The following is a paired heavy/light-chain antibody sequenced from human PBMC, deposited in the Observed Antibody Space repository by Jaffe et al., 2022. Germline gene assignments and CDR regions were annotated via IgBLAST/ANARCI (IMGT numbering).Heavy chain of an antibody. CDR2: IYYSGST. V-gene: IGHV4-59*01. CDR3: ARGPTRYYFDY. J-gene: IGHJ4*02. Sequence: QVQLQESGPGLVKPSETLSLTCTVSGGSINSYYWSWIRQPPGKGLEWIGYIYYSGSTNYNPSLKSRVTISVDTSKNQFSLNLSSVTAADTALYYCARGPTRYYFDYWGQGILVTVSS. CDR1: GGSINSYY.
Light chain of an antibody. V-gene: IGLV1-51*02. J-gene: IGLJ2*01. CDR2: ENN. Sequence: QSVLTQPPSVSAAPGQKVTISCSGSSSNIGNDYVSWYQQLPGTAPKLLIYENNKRPSGIPGRFSGSKSGTSATLGITGLQTGDEADYYCGTWDSSLSAGLVFGGGTKLTVL. CDR1: SSNIGNDY. CDR3: GTWDSSLSAGLV.